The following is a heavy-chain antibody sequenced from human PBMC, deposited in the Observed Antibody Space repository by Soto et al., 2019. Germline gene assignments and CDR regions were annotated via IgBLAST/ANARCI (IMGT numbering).Heavy chain of an antibody. Sequence: ASVKVSCKASGYTFTSYAMYWVRQAPGQRLEWMGWINAGNGNTKYSQKFQGRVTITRDTSASTAYMELSSLRSEDTAVYYCARQWTGRWLRSRYYFDYWGQGTLVTVSS. CDR3: ARQWTGRWLRSRYYFDY. J-gene: IGHJ4*02. D-gene: IGHD5-12*01. CDR2: INAGNGNT. CDR1: GYTFTSYA. V-gene: IGHV1-3*01.